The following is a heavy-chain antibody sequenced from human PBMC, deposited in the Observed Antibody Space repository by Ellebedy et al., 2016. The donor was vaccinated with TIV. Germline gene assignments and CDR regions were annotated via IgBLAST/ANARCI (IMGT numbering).Heavy chain of an antibody. J-gene: IGHJ4*02. CDR2: ISSTGYYI. CDR1: GFIFNHYS. CDR3: ARDPPGIAASGPYK. V-gene: IGHV3-21*04. Sequence: GESLKISCAASGFIFNHYSMNWVRPALGKGLEWNSSISSTGYYIYYADSVKGRFTISRDDAKNSLFLQMNSLRAEDTAVYYCARDPPGIAASGPYKWGQGTLVTVSS. D-gene: IGHD6-13*01.